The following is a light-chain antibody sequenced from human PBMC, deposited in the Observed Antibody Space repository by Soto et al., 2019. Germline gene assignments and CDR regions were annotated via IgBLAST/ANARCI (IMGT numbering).Light chain of an antibody. J-gene: IGKJ3*01. CDR3: QLYGSSTFT. CDR2: GAS. V-gene: IGKV3-20*01. Sequence: EIVLTQSPGTLSLSPGERATLSCRASQTVSSSYLGRYQQKPGQAPRLLIYGASSRATGIPDRFSGSGSGTDFTLTISGLEPEDFAVYYCQLYGSSTFTFGPGTKVDIK. CDR1: QTVSSSY.